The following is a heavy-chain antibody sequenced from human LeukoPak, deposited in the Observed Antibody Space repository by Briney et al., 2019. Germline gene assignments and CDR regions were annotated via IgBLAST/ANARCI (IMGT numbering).Heavy chain of an antibody. Sequence: ASVKVSCKASGYTFTTYGISLVRQAPGQGLEWMGWISAYNGKINYAHKFQGRVTMTTDTSTSTAYMELRSLRSDDTAVYYCARDPPMPGYSSSKDAFHIWGQGTRVTVSS. V-gene: IGHV1-18*01. CDR2: ISAYNGKI. CDR3: ARDPPMPGYSSSKDAFHI. CDR1: GYTFTTYG. J-gene: IGHJ3*02. D-gene: IGHD5-12*01.